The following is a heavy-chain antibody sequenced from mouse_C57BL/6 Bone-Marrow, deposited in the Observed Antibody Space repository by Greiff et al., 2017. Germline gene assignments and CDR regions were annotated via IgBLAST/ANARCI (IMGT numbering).Heavy chain of an antibody. CDR1: GYTFTSYW. CDR2: IDPSDRYT. V-gene: IGHV1-69*01. J-gene: IGHJ3*01. Sequence: QVQLQQPGAELVMPGASVKLSCKASGYTFTSYWMHWVKQRPGQGLEWIGEIDPSDRYTTYNHKFTGKSTLTVDTSSSTAYMPLSSLPSEDSAVYYCARGGGHRFAYWGQGTLVTVAA. CDR3: ARGGGHRFAY.